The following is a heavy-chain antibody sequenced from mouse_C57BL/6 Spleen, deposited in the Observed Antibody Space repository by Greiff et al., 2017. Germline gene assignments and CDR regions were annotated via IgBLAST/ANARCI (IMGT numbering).Heavy chain of an antibody. D-gene: IGHD1-1*01. CDR1: GYTFTSYW. V-gene: IGHV1-64*01. CDR2: IHPNSGST. J-gene: IGHJ1*03. Sequence: VQLQQPGAELVKPGASVKLSCKASGYTFTSYWIHWVKQRPGHGLAWIGMIHPNSGSTNYNEKVKSKATLTVDKSSSTAYMQLSSLTSEDSAVYYCARRDGSSWYFDVWGTGTTVTVSS. CDR3: ARRDGSSWYFDV.